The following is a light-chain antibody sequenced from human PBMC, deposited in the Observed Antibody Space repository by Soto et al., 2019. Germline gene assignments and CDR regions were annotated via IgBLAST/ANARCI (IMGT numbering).Light chain of an antibody. CDR3: AAWDDSLSGRV. CDR1: SSNIGSKY. V-gene: IGLV1-47*02. J-gene: IGLJ3*02. Sequence: QPVLTQPPSASGTPGQRVTISCSGSSSNIGSKYVYWYQQLPGTAPKLLIYSNNQRPSGVPDRFSGSKSGTSASLAISGLRSEDEADYYCAAWDDSLSGRVFGGGTELTVL. CDR2: SNN.